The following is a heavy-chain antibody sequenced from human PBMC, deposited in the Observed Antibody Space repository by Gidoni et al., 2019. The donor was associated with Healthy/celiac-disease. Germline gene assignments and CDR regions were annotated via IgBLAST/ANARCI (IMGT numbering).Heavy chain of an antibody. CDR3: ARVRYDFWSGSPIPFDP. CDR2: INHSGST. Sequence: QVQLQQWGAGLLKPSETLSLTCAVYGGSFSGYYWSWIRQPPGKGLEWIGEINHSGSTNYNPSLKSRVTISVDTSKNQFSLKLSSVTAADTAVYYCARVRYDFWSGSPIPFDPWGQGTLVTVSS. J-gene: IGHJ5*02. CDR1: GGSFSGYY. D-gene: IGHD3-3*01. V-gene: IGHV4-34*01.